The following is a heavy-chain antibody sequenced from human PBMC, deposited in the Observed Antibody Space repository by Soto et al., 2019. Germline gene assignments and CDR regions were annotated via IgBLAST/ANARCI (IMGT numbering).Heavy chain of an antibody. CDR2: IYYSGRT. Sequence: ASETLSLTCTVSGGSSSSGGYYWTWIRQHPGKGLEWIGCIYYSGRTYYNPSLKSRVTISVDTSKRQFSLKLSSVTAADTAIYYCARTKDYSSSLDYWGQGALVTVYS. CDR3: ARTKDYSSSLDY. D-gene: IGHD6-6*01. CDR1: GGSSSSGGYY. V-gene: IGHV4-31*03. J-gene: IGHJ4*02.